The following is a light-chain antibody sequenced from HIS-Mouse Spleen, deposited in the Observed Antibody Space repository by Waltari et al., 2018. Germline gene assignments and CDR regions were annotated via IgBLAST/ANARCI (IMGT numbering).Light chain of an antibody. CDR1: QSISSL. Sequence: DIQTTQSPSTLSSSVGDRVPITCRASQSISSLLAWYQQKPGKAPKLLIYKASSLESGVPSRFSGSGSGTEFTLTISSLQPDDFATYYCQQYNSYSWTFGQGTKVEIK. CDR3: QQYNSYSWT. J-gene: IGKJ1*01. V-gene: IGKV1-5*03. CDR2: KAS.